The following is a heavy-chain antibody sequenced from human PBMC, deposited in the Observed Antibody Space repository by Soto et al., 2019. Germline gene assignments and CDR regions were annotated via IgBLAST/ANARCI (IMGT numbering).Heavy chain of an antibody. CDR2: IYYSGST. Sequence: SETLSLTCTVSGGSISSGGYYWSWIRQHPGKGLEWIGYIYYSGSTYYNPSLKSRVTISVDTSKNQFSLKLSSVTAADTAVYYCARGFQMKGYEVSFSYYFDYWGQGTLVTVSS. D-gene: IGHD5-12*01. J-gene: IGHJ4*02. V-gene: IGHV4-31*03. CDR3: ARGFQMKGYEVSFSYYFDY. CDR1: GGSISSGGYY.